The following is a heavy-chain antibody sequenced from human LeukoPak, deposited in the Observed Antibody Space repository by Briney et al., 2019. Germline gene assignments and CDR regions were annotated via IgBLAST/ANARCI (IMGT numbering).Heavy chain of an antibody. V-gene: IGHV4-39*07. CDR1: GGSISSSSYY. J-gene: IGHJ4*02. CDR2: IYYSGST. D-gene: IGHD4-17*01. CDR3: ASRPVSSTVSEVTDY. Sequence: SETLSLTCTVSGGSISSSSYYWGWLRQPPGKGLEGLGIIYYSGSTYYNLSLKSRVTISVDPSKNQFSLKLSSVTGADTAVYSCASRPVSSTVSEVTDYWGQGTLVTVSS.